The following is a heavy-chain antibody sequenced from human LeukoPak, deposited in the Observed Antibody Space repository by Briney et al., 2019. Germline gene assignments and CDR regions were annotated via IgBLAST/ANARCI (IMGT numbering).Heavy chain of an antibody. Sequence: PGGSLRLSCAASGFTFSSYGMSWVRQAPGKGLEWVSAISGSGDTTYYADAVKGRFTISRDNSKNTQYLQMNSLRAEDTAVYFCAQGRWLQLRDAYFDRWGQGILVTVSS. CDR3: AQGRWLQLRDAYFDR. CDR1: GFTFSSYG. J-gene: IGHJ4*02. D-gene: IGHD5-24*01. V-gene: IGHV3-23*01. CDR2: ISGSGDTT.